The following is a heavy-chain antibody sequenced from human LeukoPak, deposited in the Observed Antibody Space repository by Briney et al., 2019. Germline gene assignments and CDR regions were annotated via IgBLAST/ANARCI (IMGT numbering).Heavy chain of an antibody. Sequence: PGGSLRLSCAASGFSFSTYWMSWVRQAPGKGLEWVANIKYDGSEKYYVDSVKGRFTISRDNAKNSLYLQMNSLRDEDAAVYYCARDRSDILTGYNDAFDIWGQGTMVTVSS. CDR2: IKYDGSEK. J-gene: IGHJ3*02. CDR3: ARDRSDILTGYNDAFDI. CDR1: GFSFSTYW. V-gene: IGHV3-7*01. D-gene: IGHD3-9*01.